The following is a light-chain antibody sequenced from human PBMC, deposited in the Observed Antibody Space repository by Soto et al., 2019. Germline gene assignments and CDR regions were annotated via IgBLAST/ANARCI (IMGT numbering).Light chain of an antibody. J-gene: IGKJ1*01. Sequence: DIQMTQSPSSLSASVGDRVTITCRASQGISKSLAWYQHKPGKVPKLLIYAASTLQSGVPSRFSGSGSGTDFTLTISSLQPEDVATYYCQKYNLAPWTFGQGTKV. V-gene: IGKV1-27*01. CDR1: QGISKS. CDR3: QKYNLAPWT. CDR2: AAS.